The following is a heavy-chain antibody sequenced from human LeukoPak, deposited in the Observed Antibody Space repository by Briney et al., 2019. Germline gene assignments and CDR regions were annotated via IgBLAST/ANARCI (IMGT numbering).Heavy chain of an antibody. CDR2: ISSSSSTI. CDR1: GFTFGGYL. J-gene: IGHJ4*02. Sequence: GGSLRLSCTGSGFTFGGYLMSWVRQAPGKGLEWVSYISSSSSTIYYADSVKGRFTISRDNAKNSLYLQMNSLRAEDTAVYYCARVGYYDSSYFDYWGQGTLVTVSS. D-gene: IGHD3-22*01. CDR3: ARVGYYDSSYFDY. V-gene: IGHV3-48*04.